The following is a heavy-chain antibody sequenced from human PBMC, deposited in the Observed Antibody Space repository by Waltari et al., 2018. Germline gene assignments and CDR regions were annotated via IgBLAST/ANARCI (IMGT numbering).Heavy chain of an antibody. CDR1: GYTFPVYY. V-gene: IGHV1-2*02. D-gene: IGHD7-27*01. Sequence: QVQLVQSGVEVKKPGASVRVSCKASGYTFPVYYLHWIRQAPGQGTEWMGWINTKKSATHYAQKLQHRVTKTRDTSINTAYLEVTSDDTAVYFWARDRWGESHGYGYGGRGTLVTGSS. J-gene: IGHJ4*02. CDR3: ARDRWGESHGYGY. CDR2: INTKKSAT.